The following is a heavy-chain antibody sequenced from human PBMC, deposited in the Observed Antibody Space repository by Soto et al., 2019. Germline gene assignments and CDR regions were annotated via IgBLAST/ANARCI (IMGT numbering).Heavy chain of an antibody. CDR1: GYTFTGYY. V-gene: IGHV1-2*02. D-gene: IGHD3-16*02. CDR3: AREGKIDYDYFWGSYSYRRGMAA. J-gene: IGHJ6*04. CDR2: INPNSGGT. Sequence: ASVKVSCKASGYTFTGYYMHWVRQAPGQGLEWMGWINPNSGGTNYAQKFQGRVTMTRDTSISTAYMELSRLRSDDTAVYYCAREGKIDYDYFWGSYSYRRGMAAWGKGTTVPSPQ.